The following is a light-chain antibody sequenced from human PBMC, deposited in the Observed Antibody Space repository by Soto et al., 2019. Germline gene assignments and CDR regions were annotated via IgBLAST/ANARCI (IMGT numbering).Light chain of an antibody. V-gene: IGKV1-39*01. CDR2: AAS. CDR1: QSISIY. Sequence: DIQMNQSPSSLSASVGDRVTITCRASQSISIYLNWYQQKPGKAPKLLIYAASSLQSGVPSRFSGSGSGTDVTLTISSLQPEDFATYYCQQSYSTPVFGQGTKLEIQ. J-gene: IGKJ2*01. CDR3: QQSYSTPV.